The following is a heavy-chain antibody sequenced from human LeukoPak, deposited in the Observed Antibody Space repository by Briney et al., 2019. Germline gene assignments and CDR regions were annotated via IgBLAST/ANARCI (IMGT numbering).Heavy chain of an antibody. CDR3: VRVLARTGAIDY. J-gene: IGHJ4*02. D-gene: IGHD7-27*01. CDR1: GGSMTSGDYS. CDR2: IYQSGST. Sequence: PSQTLSLTCAVAGGSMTSGDYSWSWIRQPPGKGLEWIGYIYQSGSTYYHSSLKSRLIISLDESKNQFSLRLSSVTAADTAVFYCVRVLARTGAIDYWGQGTLVTVSS. V-gene: IGHV4-30-2*01.